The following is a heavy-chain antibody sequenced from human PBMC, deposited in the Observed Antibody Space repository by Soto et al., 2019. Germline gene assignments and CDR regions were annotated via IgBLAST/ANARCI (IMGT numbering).Heavy chain of an antibody. CDR2: IKSKSDDGTT. J-gene: IGHJ5*02. V-gene: IGHV3-15*01. Sequence: PGGSLRLSCAASGFTFSDAWMSWARQAPGKGLDWVGRIKSKSDDGTTEYAAPVRGRFTISRDDSKNTLYLQMNSLKTEDTAVYYCTTDLWRIAVVVGSTGYFNPWGQGTPVTVSS. D-gene: IGHD2-15*01. CDR3: TTDLWRIAVVVGSTGYFNP. CDR1: GFTFSDAW.